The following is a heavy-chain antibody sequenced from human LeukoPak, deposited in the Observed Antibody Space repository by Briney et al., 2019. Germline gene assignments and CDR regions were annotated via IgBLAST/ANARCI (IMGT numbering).Heavy chain of an antibody. D-gene: IGHD6-19*01. CDR1: GGSFSGYY. J-gene: IGHJ4*02. Sequence: SETLSLTCAVYGGSFSGYYWSWIRQPPGKGLEWVGEINHSGSTNYNPSLKSRVTISVDTSKNQFSLKLSSVTAADTAVYYCAGGTIAVAGTNDYWGQGTLVTVSS. CDR3: AGGTIAVAGTNDY. V-gene: IGHV4-34*01. CDR2: INHSGST.